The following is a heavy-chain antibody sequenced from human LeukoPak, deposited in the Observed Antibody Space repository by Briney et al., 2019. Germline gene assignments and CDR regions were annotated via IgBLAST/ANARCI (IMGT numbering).Heavy chain of an antibody. V-gene: IGHV3-21*01. CDR1: GFTLSSYS. CDR2: ISRSSSFI. J-gene: IGHJ6*03. D-gene: IGHD1-14*01. CDR3: ARYNPPDTYHMEF. Sequence: GGSLRLSCAASGFTLSSYSMNWVRQAPGKGLEWVSSISRSSSFIYYADSVKGRFTISRENAKNSLYLQMNSLSAEDTAVYYCARYNPPDTYHMEFWGKGTTVTVSS.